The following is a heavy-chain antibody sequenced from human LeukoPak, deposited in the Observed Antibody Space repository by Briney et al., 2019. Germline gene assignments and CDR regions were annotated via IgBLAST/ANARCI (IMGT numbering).Heavy chain of an antibody. D-gene: IGHD1-7*01. J-gene: IGHJ6*02. V-gene: IGHV3-48*04. CDR1: GFTFTSDS. CDR3: ARDHRDWNYGYGNYYGMDV. CDR2: ISSSGSTI. Sequence: PGGSLRLSCAASGFTFTSDSMNWVRQAPGKGLEWVSYISSSGSTIYYADSVKGRFTISRDNAKNSLYLQMNSLRAEDTAVYYCARDHRDWNYGYGNYYGMDVWGQGTTVTVSS.